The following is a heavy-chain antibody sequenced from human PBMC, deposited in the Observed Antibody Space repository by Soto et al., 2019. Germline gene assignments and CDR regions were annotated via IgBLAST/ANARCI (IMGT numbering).Heavy chain of an antibody. V-gene: IGHV1-69*12. Sequence: QVQLVQSGAEVKKPGSSVKVSCKASGGTFSSYAISWVRQAPGQGLEWMGGIIPIFGTANYAQKFQGRVTITADESTSTPYMELSSLRSEYTAVYYCAREGGDCSGGSCYSDYWGQGTLVTVSS. J-gene: IGHJ4*02. CDR3: AREGGDCSGGSCYSDY. CDR1: GGTFSSYA. D-gene: IGHD2-15*01. CDR2: IIPIFGTA.